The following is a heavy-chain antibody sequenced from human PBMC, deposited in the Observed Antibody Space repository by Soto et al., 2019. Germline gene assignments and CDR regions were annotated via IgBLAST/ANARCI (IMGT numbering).Heavy chain of an antibody. CDR2: ISGSGGST. J-gene: IGHJ5*02. CDR1: GFTFSSYA. CDR3: AKNIGDPLIAVAGTDPSFDP. V-gene: IGHV3-23*01. D-gene: IGHD6-19*01. Sequence: PGGSLRLSCAASGFTFSSYAMSWVRQAPGKGLEWVSAISGSGGSTYYADSVKGRFTISRDNSKNTLYLQMNSLRAEDTAVYYCAKNIGDPLIAVAGTDPSFDPWGQGTLVNVSS.